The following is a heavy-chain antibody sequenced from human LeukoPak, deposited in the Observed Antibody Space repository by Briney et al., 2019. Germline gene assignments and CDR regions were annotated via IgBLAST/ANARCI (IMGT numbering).Heavy chain of an antibody. V-gene: IGHV3-23*01. CDR3: AREHWDFDY. Sequence: GGSLSLLCGVCGLTLSNYAITWTRHPPERGLECVSDICGSGESTYYVPYVTGHYTITRDNSKNTLYLQMNSLRAGDTAVYYCAREHWDFDYWGQGTLVTVSS. D-gene: IGHD7-27*01. CDR1: GLTLSNYA. CDR2: ICGSGEST. J-gene: IGHJ4*02.